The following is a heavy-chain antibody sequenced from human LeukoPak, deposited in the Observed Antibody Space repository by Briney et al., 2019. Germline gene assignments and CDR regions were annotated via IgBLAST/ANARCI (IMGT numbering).Heavy chain of an antibody. CDR2: LYTNGST. D-gene: IGHD6-19*01. V-gene: IGHV4-61*02. CDR3: ARERAYSGWYAVYFDY. Sequence: PSRTLSLTCTVSGGSISSGTYYWSWIRQPAGKGLEWIGRLYTNGSTNYNPSLKSRVTISLDTSKNQFSLKLSSVTAADTAVYYCARERAYSGWYAVYFDYWGQGTLVTVSS. J-gene: IGHJ4*02. CDR1: GGSISSGTYY.